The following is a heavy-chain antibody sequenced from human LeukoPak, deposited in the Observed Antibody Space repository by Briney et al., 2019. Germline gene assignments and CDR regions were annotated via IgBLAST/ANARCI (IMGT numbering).Heavy chain of an antibody. V-gene: IGHV4-59*01. J-gene: IGHJ4*02. CDR2: IYYSGST. CDR1: GGSISSYY. CDR3: ATNPPDY. Sequence: SETLSLTCTVSGGSISSYYWSWLRQPPGKGLEWIGYIYYSGSTNYNPSLKSRVTISVDTSKNQFSLKLSSVTAADTAVYYCATNPPDYWGQGTLVTVSS.